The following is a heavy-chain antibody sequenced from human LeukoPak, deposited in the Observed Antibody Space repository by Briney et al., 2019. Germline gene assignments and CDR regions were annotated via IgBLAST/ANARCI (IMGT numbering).Heavy chain of an antibody. D-gene: IGHD6-13*01. CDR2: ISGSGGST. CDR3: AKDHGSSDWYYFDY. J-gene: IGHJ4*02. CDR1: GFTFSSYA. Sequence: GGSLRLSCAASGFTFSSYAMSWVRQAPGKGLEWVSAISGSGGSTYYADSVKGRFTISRDNSKNTLYLQMNTLRADDTAVYCCAKDHGSSDWYYFDYWGQGTLVTVSS. V-gene: IGHV3-23*01.